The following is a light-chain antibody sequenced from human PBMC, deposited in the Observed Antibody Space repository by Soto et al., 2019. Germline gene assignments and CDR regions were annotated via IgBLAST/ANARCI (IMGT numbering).Light chain of an antibody. V-gene: IGKV1-5*01. CDR2: DAS. J-gene: IGKJ2*01. CDR1: QSISSW. Sequence: DIQMTQSPSTLSASVGDRVTITCRASQSISSWLAWYQQKPGKAPKLLIYDASSLESGVPSRFSRSGSGTEFTLTISSLQPDDFATYYCQQYNSYSPKYTFGQGTKLEIK. CDR3: QQYNSYSPKYT.